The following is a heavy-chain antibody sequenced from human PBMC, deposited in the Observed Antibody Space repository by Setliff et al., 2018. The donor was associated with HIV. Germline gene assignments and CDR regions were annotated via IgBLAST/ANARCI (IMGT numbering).Heavy chain of an antibody. J-gene: IGHJ5*02. D-gene: IGHD3-16*01. CDR1: GYTFTSYY. Sequence: ASVKVSCKASGYTFTSYYMHWVRQAPGQRLEWMGWINAGNGDTKYSQKFQGRVTITRDTSASTAYMELSSLRSEDTAVYYCARDLNVWIGSLWFDPWGQGTLVTVSS. CDR2: INAGNGDT. V-gene: IGHV1-3*01. CDR3: ARDLNVWIGSLWFDP.